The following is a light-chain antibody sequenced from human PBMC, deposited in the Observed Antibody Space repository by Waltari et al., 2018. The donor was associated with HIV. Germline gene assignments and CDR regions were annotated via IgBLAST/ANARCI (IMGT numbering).Light chain of an antibody. CDR2: WAS. Sequence: DIVMTQSPDSLAVPLGERATINCKSSQSVLFSSNNKNYLAWYQQKPGQPPKLLLYWASTRESSVPDRFSGCGSGADFTLTISSLQAEDVAVYYCQQYYSTPLTFGGGTNVEIK. CDR3: QQYYSTPLT. J-gene: IGKJ4*01. V-gene: IGKV4-1*01. CDR1: QSVLFSSNNKNY.